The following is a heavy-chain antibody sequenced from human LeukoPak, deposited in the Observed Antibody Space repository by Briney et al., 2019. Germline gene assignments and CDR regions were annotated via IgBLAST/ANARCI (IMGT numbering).Heavy chain of an antibody. CDR1: GGSISSYY. D-gene: IGHD6-13*01. J-gene: IGHJ6*03. Sequence: SKTLSLTCTVSGGSISSYYWSWIRQPAGKGLEWIGRIYTSGSTNYNPSLKSRVTISVDKSKNQFSLKLSSVTAADTAVYYCARVGAAAGKNYYYYYMDVWGKGTTVTVSS. V-gene: IGHV4-4*07. CDR2: IYTSGST. CDR3: ARVGAAAGKNYYYYYMDV.